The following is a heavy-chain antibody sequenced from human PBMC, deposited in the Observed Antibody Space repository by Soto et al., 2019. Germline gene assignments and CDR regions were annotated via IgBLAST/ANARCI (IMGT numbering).Heavy chain of an antibody. D-gene: IGHD3-10*01. J-gene: IGHJ5*02. V-gene: IGHV4-59*08. CDR1: GDSTRSYY. CDR3: ARGGTYNPRRHNWFDP. Sequence: SETLSLTCTVSGDSTRSYYLSWIRQTPGKGLEWLGDIYYTGNTDYNPSLKSRITISTDTSKSQFSLNLNSVTAADTAVFYCARGGTYNPRRHNWFDPWGQGTLVTVSS. CDR2: IYYTGNT.